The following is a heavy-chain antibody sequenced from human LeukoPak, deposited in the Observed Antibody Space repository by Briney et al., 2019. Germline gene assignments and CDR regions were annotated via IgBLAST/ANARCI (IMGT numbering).Heavy chain of an antibody. V-gene: IGHV3-30*18. CDR2: ISYDGSNK. J-gene: IGHJ4*02. D-gene: IGHD5-24*01. CDR3: AKDRDGYNHFDY. CDR1: GFTFSSYG. Sequence: GGSLRLSCAASGFTFSSYGMHWVRQAPGKGLEWVAVISYDGSNKYYADSVKGRFTISRDNSKNTLYLQMNSLRAEDTAVYYCAKDRDGYNHFDYWGQGTLVTVSS.